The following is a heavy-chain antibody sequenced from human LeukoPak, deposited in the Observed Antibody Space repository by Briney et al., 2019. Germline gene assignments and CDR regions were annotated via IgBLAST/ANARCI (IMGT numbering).Heavy chain of an antibody. Sequence: GGSLRLSCAASGFTFSSYWMDWVRQAPGKGLEWVSRIASDGSSTTYADSVKGRFSISRDNAKNTLYLQMNSLRVEDTAVYYCARGRPHGNDYWGQGTLVTVSS. CDR3: ARGRPHGNDY. CDR2: IASDGSST. V-gene: IGHV3-74*01. J-gene: IGHJ4*02. D-gene: IGHD4-23*01. CDR1: GFTFSSYW.